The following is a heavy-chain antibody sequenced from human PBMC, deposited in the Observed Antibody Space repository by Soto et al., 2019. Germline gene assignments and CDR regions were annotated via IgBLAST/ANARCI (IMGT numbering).Heavy chain of an antibody. CDR1: GFTLSSYA. CDR2: ISGSGGST. J-gene: IGHJ5*02. V-gene: IGHV3-23*01. D-gene: IGHD2-2*01. CDR3: AKGTSISIIVVVPAAPFDP. Sequence: GGSLRLSCAASGFTLSSYAMSWVRQAPGKGLEWVSAISGSGGSTYYADSVKGRFTISRDNSKNTLYLQMNSLRAEDTAVYYCAKGTSISIIVVVPAAPFDPWGQGTLVTVSS.